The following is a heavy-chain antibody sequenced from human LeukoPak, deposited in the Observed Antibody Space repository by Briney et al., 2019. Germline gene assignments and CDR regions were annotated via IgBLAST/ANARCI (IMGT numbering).Heavy chain of an antibody. CDR3: AKAGYSSGWRNFDY. D-gene: IGHD6-19*01. CDR2: ISYDGSNK. V-gene: IGHV3-30*18. J-gene: IGHJ4*02. CDR1: GFTFSSYG. Sequence: PGGCLRLSCAASGFTFSSYGIHWVRQAPGKGLEWVAVISYDGSNKFYADSVKGRFTIPRDNSKNTLYLQMNSLRAEDTAVYYCAKAGYSSGWRNFDYWGQGTLVTVSS.